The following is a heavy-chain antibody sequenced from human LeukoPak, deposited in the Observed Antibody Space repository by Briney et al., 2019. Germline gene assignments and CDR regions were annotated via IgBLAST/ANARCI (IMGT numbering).Heavy chain of an antibody. V-gene: IGHV3-30*18. Sequence: GGSLRLSCAASGFTFSSYGMHWVRQAPGKGLEWVAVISYDGSNKYYADSVKGRFTISRDNSKYTLYLQMNSLRAEDTAVYYCAKDSGSYYYYMDVWGKGTTVTVSS. D-gene: IGHD1-26*01. J-gene: IGHJ6*03. CDR2: ISYDGSNK. CDR1: GFTFSSYG. CDR3: AKDSGSYYYYMDV.